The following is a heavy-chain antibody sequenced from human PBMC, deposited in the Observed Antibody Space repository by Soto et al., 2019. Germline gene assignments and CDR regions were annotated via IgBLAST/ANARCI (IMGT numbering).Heavy chain of an antibody. D-gene: IGHD3-3*01. Sequence: GGSLRLSCAASGFTFSSYGMHWVRQAPGKWLEWVAVISYDGSNKYYADSVKGRFTISRDNSKNTLYLQMNSLRAEDTAVYYCAKESAIFGVVIPYYFDYWGQGTLVTVSS. CDR1: GFTFSSYG. CDR2: ISYDGSNK. CDR3: AKESAIFGVVIPYYFDY. J-gene: IGHJ4*02. V-gene: IGHV3-30*18.